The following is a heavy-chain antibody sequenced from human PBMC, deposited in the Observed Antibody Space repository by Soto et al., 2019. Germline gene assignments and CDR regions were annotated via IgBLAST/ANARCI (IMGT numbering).Heavy chain of an antibody. CDR1: GFSVSRNY. V-gene: IGHV3-53*02. J-gene: IGHJ4*02. D-gene: IGHD3-10*01. CDR2: VYSGGAT. CDR3: ARVPGRL. Sequence: QLGDTGAGLIQPGTSLTLSCAASGFSVSRNYMTWVRQDPGKGLEWVSFVYSGGATSFGGSVKGRFILSRDDPQNTMYLQMNNRSAEDTAVYYSARVPGRLWGRGTLVSVAS.